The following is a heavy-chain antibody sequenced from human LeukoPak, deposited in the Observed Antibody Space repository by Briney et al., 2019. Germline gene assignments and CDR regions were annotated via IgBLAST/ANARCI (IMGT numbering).Heavy chain of an antibody. CDR2: IYSGGST. D-gene: IGHD1-1*01. J-gene: IGHJ4*02. CDR3: ARVAKERVGGVYYFDY. V-gene: IGHV3-53*01. Sequence: GGSLGLSCAASGFTVSSNSMSWVRQAPGKGLEWVSVIYSGGSTYYADSVKGRFTISRDNSKNTLYLQMNSLRAGDTAVYYCARVAKERVGGVYYFDYWGQGTLVTVSS. CDR1: GFTVSSNS.